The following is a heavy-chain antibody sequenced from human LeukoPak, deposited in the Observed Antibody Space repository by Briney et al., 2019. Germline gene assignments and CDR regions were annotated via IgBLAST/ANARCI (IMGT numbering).Heavy chain of an antibody. CDR2: IYHSGST. CDR3: ARVFPLSDSSGSYGGYFDY. J-gene: IGHJ4*02. CDR1: GGSISSGGYY. Sequence: SETLSLTCTVSGGSISSGGYYWSWIRQPPGKGLEWIGYIYHSGSTYYNPSLKSRVTISVDRSKNQFSLKLSSVTAADTAVYYCARVFPLSDSSGSYGGYFDYWGQGTLVTVSS. V-gene: IGHV4-30-2*01. D-gene: IGHD3-22*01.